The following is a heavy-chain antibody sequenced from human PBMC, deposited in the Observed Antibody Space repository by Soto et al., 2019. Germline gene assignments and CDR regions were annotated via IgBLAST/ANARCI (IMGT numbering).Heavy chain of an antibody. V-gene: IGHV3-23*01. CDR3: AKEKHYDSSGYYYGPQYYGMDV. J-gene: IGHJ6*02. D-gene: IGHD3-22*01. CDR1: GFTFSSYA. CDR2: ISGSGGST. Sequence: GGSLRLSCAASGFTFSSYAMSWVRRAPGKGLEWVSAISGSGGSTYYADSVKGRFTISRDNSKNTLYLQMNSLRAEDTAVYYCAKEKHYDSSGYYYGPQYYGMDVWGQGTTVTVSS.